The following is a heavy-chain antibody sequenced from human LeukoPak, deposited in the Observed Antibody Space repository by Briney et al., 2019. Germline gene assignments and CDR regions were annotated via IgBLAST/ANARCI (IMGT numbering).Heavy chain of an antibody. J-gene: IGHJ5*02. CDR2: INHSGST. Sequence: SETLSLTCAVYGGSFSGYYWSWIRQPPGKGLEWIGEINHSGSTSYNPSLKSRVTISVDTSKNQFSLKLSSVTAADTAVYYCARGRSYYGSGSRNWFDPWGQGTLVTVSS. CDR3: ARGRSYYGSGSRNWFDP. D-gene: IGHD3-10*01. CDR1: GGSFSGYY. V-gene: IGHV4-34*01.